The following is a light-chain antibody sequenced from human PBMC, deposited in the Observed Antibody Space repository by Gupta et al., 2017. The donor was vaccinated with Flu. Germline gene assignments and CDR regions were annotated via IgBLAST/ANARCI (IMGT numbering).Light chain of an antibody. J-gene: IGLJ2*01. Sequence: QPVLTQPPSSSASPGESARLTCTLPSEINVARYNIFWYQQRPGSSPRYLLYYYSDSDKGQDSGVPSRFSGSKDASANTGVLLISGLQSEDEADYYCMIWPISGPALFGGGTKLTVL. CDR1: SEINVARYN. CDR3: MIWPISGPAL. CDR2: YYSDSDK. V-gene: IGLV5-37*01.